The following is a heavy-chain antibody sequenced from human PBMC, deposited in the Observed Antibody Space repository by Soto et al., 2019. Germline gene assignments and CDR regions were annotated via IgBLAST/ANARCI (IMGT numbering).Heavy chain of an antibody. D-gene: IGHD2-21*01. CDR2: IYYSGST. CDR1: GGSISSGGYY. V-gene: IGHV4-31*03. CDR3: ARDAWCAGDCSDAFDI. Sequence: SETLSLTCTVSGGSISSGGYYWSWIRQHPGKGLEWIGNIYYSGSTYYNPSLKSRVTISVDTSKNQFSLKLSSVTPTDTAVYYCARDAWCAGDCSDAFDIWRQGTTVTVS. J-gene: IGHJ3*02.